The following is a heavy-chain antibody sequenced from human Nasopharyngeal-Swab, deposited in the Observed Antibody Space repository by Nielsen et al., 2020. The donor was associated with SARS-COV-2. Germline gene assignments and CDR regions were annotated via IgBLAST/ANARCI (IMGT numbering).Heavy chain of an antibody. CDR2: VIPVFGTP. Sequence: SVKVSCKSSGGTFRNSGFSWVRQAPGQGLEWMGGVIPVFGTPLYAQKFQGRVTISADESTTTTYMELSSLRSQDTAVYYCAKVRTNYGMGLNGALDPWGQGTLVTVSS. CDR1: GGTFRNSG. CDR3: AKVRTNYGMGLNGALDP. V-gene: IGHV1-69*13. D-gene: IGHD4-17*01. J-gene: IGHJ5*02.